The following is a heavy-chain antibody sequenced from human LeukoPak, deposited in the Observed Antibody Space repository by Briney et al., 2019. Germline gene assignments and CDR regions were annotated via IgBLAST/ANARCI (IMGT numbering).Heavy chain of an antibody. V-gene: IGHV3-73*01. Sequence: GGSLRLSCAASGFTFSGSAMHWVRQASGKGLEWVGRIRSKANSYATAYAASVKGRFTISRDDSKNTAYLQMNSLKTEDTAVYYCCVQTPVDYWGQGTLVTVSS. D-gene: IGHD1-1*01. J-gene: IGHJ4*02. CDR2: IRSKANSYAT. CDR1: GFTFSGSA. CDR3: CVQTPVDY.